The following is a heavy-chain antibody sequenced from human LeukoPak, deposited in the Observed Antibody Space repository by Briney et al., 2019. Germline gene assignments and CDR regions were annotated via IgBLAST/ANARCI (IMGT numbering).Heavy chain of an antibody. CDR3: ARVYYYYMDV. V-gene: IGHV4-34*01. Sequence: SETLSLTCAVYGGSFSGYYWSWIRQPPGKGLEWIGEINHSGSTNYNPSLKSRVTISVDTSKNQFSLKLSSVTAADTAVYYCARVYYYYMDVWGKGATVTVSS. CDR2: INHSGST. CDR1: GGSFSGYY. J-gene: IGHJ6*03.